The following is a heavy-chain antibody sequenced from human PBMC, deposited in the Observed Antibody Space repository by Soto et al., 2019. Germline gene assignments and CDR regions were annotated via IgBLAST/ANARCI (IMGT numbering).Heavy chain of an antibody. CDR3: AWHWQQKES. J-gene: IGHJ5*02. CDR2: IYYSGSN. CDR1: GGSISSSSYD. V-gene: IGHV4-39*01. D-gene: IGHD6-13*01. Sequence: QLQLQESVPGLVKPSETLSLTCTVSGGSISSSSYDWGWTRQHTGKGLEWIGSIYYSGSNYYNPSIKSGVTIKVETTQNLFALKLSTVTAADTAVYYGAWHWQQKESWGQGTLVTVSS.